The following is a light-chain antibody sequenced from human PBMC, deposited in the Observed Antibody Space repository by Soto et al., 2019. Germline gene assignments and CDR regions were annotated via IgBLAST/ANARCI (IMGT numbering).Light chain of an antibody. J-gene: IGKJ4*01. CDR2: AAS. CDR3: QQSYSTLT. CDR1: QGIGDA. V-gene: IGKV1-39*01. Sequence: DIQMTQSPSSLSASVGDRFTITCRASQGIGDALGWYQQKPGKAPKLLIYAASTLQSGVPSRFSGSGSGTDFTLTISSLQPEDFATYYCQQSYSTLTVGGGTQVEIK.